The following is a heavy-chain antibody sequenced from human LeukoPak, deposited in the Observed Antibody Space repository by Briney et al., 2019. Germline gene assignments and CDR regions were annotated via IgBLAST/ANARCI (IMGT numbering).Heavy chain of an antibody. D-gene: IGHD5-18*01. CDR1: GGTFSSYA. CDR3: AREQLYYYYMDV. Sequence: ASVKVSCKASGGTFSSYAISWVRQAPGQGLEWMGWINPNSGGTNYAQKFQGRVTMTRDTSISTAYMELSRLRSDDTAVYYCAREQLYYYYMDVWGKGTTVTVSS. V-gene: IGHV1-2*02. J-gene: IGHJ6*03. CDR2: INPNSGGT.